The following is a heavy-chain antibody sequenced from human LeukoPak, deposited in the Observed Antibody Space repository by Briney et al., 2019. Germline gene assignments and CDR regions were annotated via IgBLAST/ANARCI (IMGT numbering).Heavy chain of an antibody. CDR2: IYYSGST. D-gene: IGHD2-21*01. CDR3: ARGVVIAPQTFDY. Sequence: PSETLSLTCTVSGESISGYYWSWIRQPPGKGLEWIGYIYYSGSTNYNPSLKSRVTISVDTSKNQFSLKLSSVTAADTAVYYCARGVVIAPQTFDYWGQGTLVTVSS. CDR1: GESISGYY. J-gene: IGHJ4*02. V-gene: IGHV4-59*01.